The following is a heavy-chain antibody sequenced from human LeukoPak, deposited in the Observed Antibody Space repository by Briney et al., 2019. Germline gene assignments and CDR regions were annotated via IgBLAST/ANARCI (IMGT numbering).Heavy chain of an antibody. CDR2: INPNSGGT. D-gene: IGHD2-2*01. Sequence: ASVKVSCKASGYSFTGYYMHWVRQAPGQGLEWMGWINPNSGGTNYAQKLQGRVTMTTDTSTSTAYMELRSLRSDDTAVYYCARDEDDIVVVPAAPYYDYWGQGTLVTVSS. CDR3: ARDEDDIVVVPAAPYYDY. V-gene: IGHV1-2*02. CDR1: GYSFTGYY. J-gene: IGHJ4*02.